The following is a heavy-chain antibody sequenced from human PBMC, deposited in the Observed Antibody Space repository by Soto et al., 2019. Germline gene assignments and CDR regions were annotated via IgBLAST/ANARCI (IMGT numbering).Heavy chain of an antibody. Sequence: GSLLLACAASGCTFRIYAMHGVRQAPGKGLEWVAVISYDGSNKYYADSVKGRFTISRDNSKNTLYLQMNSLRAEDTAVYYCARAPRIAAAGFDYWGQGTLVTVSS. CDR1: GCTFRIYA. J-gene: IGHJ4*02. V-gene: IGHV3-30-3*01. CDR2: ISYDGSNK. CDR3: ARAPRIAAAGFDY. D-gene: IGHD6-13*01.